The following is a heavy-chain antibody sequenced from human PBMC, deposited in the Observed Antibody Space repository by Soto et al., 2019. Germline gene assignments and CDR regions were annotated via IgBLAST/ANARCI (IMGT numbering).Heavy chain of an antibody. J-gene: IGHJ4*02. CDR2: ISRYGDFT. Sequence: EVQLLESGGDLIQPGGSLRLSCAASGFTFNIYAMTWVRQAPGKGLEWVSAISRYGDFTYYADSVEGRFTISRDNSKNTLYVQMNSLRAEDTAVYYCAEDRYLDHDSRGCVFDNWGQGTVVTVSS. D-gene: IGHD3-22*01. CDR1: GFTFNIYA. CDR3: AEDRYLDHDSRGCVFDN. V-gene: IGHV3-23*01.